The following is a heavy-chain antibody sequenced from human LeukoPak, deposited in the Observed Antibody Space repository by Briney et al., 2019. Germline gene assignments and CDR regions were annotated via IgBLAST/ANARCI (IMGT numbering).Heavy chain of an antibody. D-gene: IGHD2-2*01. CDR2: INGDGSST. Sequence: PGGSLRLSCAASGFTFSSYWMHWVRQAPGKGLVWVSRINGDGSSTSYTDSVKGRFTISRDNAKNTLYPQMNSLRAEDTAVYYCARDYCSSTSCFPDYWGQGTLVTVSS. CDR1: GFTFSSYW. CDR3: ARDYCSSTSCFPDY. V-gene: IGHV3-74*01. J-gene: IGHJ4*02.